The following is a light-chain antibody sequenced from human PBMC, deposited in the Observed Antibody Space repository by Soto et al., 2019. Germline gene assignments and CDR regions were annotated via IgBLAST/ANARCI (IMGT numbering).Light chain of an antibody. J-gene: IGKJ3*01. CDR2: GTS. CDR3: QQYGSSLFT. Sequence: EIVLTQSPGTLSLSPGERATLSCRASQSVSSKYLAWYQQKPDQAPRVLIYGTSIRASGVPERFSGGGSGTDFTRTITRLEPEDFAVYYCQQYGSSLFTVGPGTKVDFK. CDR1: QSVSSKY. V-gene: IGKV3-20*01.